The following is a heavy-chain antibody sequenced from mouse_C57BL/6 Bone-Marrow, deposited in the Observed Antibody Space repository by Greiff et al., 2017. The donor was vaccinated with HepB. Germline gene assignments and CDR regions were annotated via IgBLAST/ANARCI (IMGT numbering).Heavy chain of an antibody. J-gene: IGHJ2*01. CDR3: ARYGKFTTVVAKVY. CDR2: IHPNSGST. Sequence: QVHVKQPGAELVKPGASVKLSCKASGYTFTSYWMHWVKQRPGQGLEWIGMIHPNSGSTNYNEKFKSKATLTVDKSSSTAYMQLSSLTSEDSAVYYCARYGKFTTVVAKVYWGQGTTLTVSS. D-gene: IGHD1-1*01. V-gene: IGHV1-64*01. CDR1: GYTFTSYW.